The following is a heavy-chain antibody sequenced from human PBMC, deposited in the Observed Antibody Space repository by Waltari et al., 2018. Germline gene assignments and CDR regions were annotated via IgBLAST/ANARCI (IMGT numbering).Heavy chain of an antibody. CDR3: LRGADL. D-gene: IGHD3-3*01. Sequence: EVQLVESGGGLVQPGGSLRLSCAASGVSFITSWMHWVRQAPGEWLVWVSRLSSDGSITNYADSVKGRFTISGDSAKNTLYLQMNSLRAEDTAVYYCLRGADLRGQGIPVIVSS. CDR1: GVSFITSW. V-gene: IGHV3-74*01. CDR2: LSSDGSIT. J-gene: IGHJ4*02.